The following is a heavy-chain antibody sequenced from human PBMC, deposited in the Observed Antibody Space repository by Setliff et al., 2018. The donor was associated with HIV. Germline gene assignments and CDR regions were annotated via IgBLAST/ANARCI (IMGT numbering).Heavy chain of an antibody. J-gene: IGHJ5*02. CDR1: GGSISTYH. D-gene: IGHD3-10*01. V-gene: IGHV4-59*08. CDR3: ARQRFGELFYWFDP. CDR2: IYKSGST. Sequence: TLSLTCSVSGGSISTYHWSWIRQPPGKGLEWIGYIYKSGSTNYSPPLKSRVTISPGTSKNQFSLKLSSVTAADTAVYYCARQRFGELFYWFDPWGQGTLVTVSS.